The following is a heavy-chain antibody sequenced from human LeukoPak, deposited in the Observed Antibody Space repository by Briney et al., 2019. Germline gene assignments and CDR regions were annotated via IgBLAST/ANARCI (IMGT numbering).Heavy chain of an antibody. CDR2: ISSSSSYI. CDR3: ARAPVATPSEIDY. CDR1: GFTFSSYS. D-gene: IGHD5-12*01. Sequence: PGGTLRLSCAASGFTFSSYSMNWVRQAPGKGLEWVSSISSSSSYIYYADSVKGRFTISRDNAKNSLYLQMNSLRAEDTAVYYCARAPVATPSEIDYWGQGTLVTVSS. V-gene: IGHV3-21*01. J-gene: IGHJ4*02.